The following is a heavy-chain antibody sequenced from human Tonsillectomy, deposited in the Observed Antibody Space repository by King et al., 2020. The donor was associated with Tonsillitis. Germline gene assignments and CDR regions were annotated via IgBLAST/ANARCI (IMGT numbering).Heavy chain of an antibody. J-gene: IGHJ4*02. Sequence: VQLVESGGGLIQPGRSLRLSCAASGFTVSSNYMSWVRQAPGKGLEWVSMIYSGGSTYYADPVKGRFTISRDNSKNALYLRMNSLRAGDTAVYYCARMVPAANFDFWGQGTLVTVSS. CDR3: ARMVPAANFDF. V-gene: IGHV3-53*01. D-gene: IGHD2-2*01. CDR2: IYSGGST. CDR1: GFTVSSNY.